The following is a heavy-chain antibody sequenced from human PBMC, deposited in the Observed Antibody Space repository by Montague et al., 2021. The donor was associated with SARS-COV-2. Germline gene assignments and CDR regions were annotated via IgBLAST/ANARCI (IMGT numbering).Heavy chain of an antibody. CDR2: I. J-gene: IGHJ5*02. CDR3: AKDFRVTFGVVHHTAGFDH. Sequence: IGYADTVKVRFTISRDNGKKSLYLQMNSLRAEDTHLYYCAKDFRVTFGVVHHTAGFDHWGQGTLVIVSS. D-gene: IGHD3-16*01. V-gene: IGHV3-9*01.